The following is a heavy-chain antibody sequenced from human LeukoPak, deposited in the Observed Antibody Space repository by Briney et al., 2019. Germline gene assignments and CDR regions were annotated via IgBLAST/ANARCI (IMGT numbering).Heavy chain of an antibody. Sequence: GGSLRLSCVASGFTFSSYPMHWIRQAPGKGLEWVAAITYDGSNKYYADSVKGRFTISRDNSKNTLYLQMNSLRAEDTAVYYCAKDFLDAFDIWGQGTMVTVSS. V-gene: IGHV3-30*04. CDR2: ITYDGSNK. CDR1: GFTFSSYP. J-gene: IGHJ3*02. CDR3: AKDFLDAFDI.